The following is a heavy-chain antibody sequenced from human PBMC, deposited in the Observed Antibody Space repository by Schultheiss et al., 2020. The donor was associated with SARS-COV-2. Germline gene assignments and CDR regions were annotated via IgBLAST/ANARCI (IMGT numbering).Heavy chain of an antibody. V-gene: IGHV1-2*06. CDR1: GYTFTGYF. D-gene: IGHD2-15*01. J-gene: IGHJ6*03. CDR2: INPNSGGT. Sequence: ASVKVSCKASGYTFTGYFMHWVRQAPGQGLEWMGRINPNSGGTNYAQKLQGRVTMTRDTSISTAYMELSSLRSEDTAVYYCARTGLLCSGGSCYTDYYYMDVWGKGTTVTVSS. CDR3: ARTGLLCSGGSCYTDYYYMDV.